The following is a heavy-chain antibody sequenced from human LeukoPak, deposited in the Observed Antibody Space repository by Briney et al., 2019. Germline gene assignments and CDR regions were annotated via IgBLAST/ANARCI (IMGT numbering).Heavy chain of an antibody. Sequence: SEPLSLTCRASGGSISNYYWSWIRPPPGKGLGRIGYFYYSGSTNYNPSLKCRVTISVDTSKNQFSLKLTSVTAADTAVYYCARSYSGSYYRTFDYWGQGTLVTVSS. CDR1: GGSISNYY. V-gene: IGHV4-59*01. CDR2: FYYSGST. J-gene: IGHJ4*02. D-gene: IGHD3-10*01. CDR3: ARSYSGSYYRTFDY.